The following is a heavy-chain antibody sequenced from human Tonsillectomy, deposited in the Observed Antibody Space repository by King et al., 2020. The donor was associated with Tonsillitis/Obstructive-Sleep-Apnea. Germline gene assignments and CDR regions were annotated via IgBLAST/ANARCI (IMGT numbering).Heavy chain of an antibody. Sequence: HLQESCPGLVPPSPTLSLSCPVSGGSISSGGYYWSWIRQHPGQGLEWLGYIYYSGITYYNPSLKSRFIISVDTSKNQFSLKLSSVTAADTAVYYCARGDDYYYGMDVWGQGTTVTVSS. V-gene: IGHV4-31*03. CDR3: ARGDDYYYGMDV. J-gene: IGHJ6*02. CDR1: GGSISSGGYY. CDR2: IYYSGIT.